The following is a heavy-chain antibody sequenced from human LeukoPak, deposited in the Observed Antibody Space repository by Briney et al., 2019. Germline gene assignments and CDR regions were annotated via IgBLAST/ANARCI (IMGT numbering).Heavy chain of an antibody. Sequence: APVKVSCKASGYTFTSYGISWVRQAPGQGLEWMGWISAYNGNTNYAQKLQGRVTMTTDTSTSTAYMELRSLRSDDTAVYYCARSGTSRAYYYMDVWGKGTTVTVSS. CDR3: ARSGTSRAYYYMDV. CDR2: ISAYNGNT. CDR1: GYTFTSYG. D-gene: IGHD1-26*01. V-gene: IGHV1-18*01. J-gene: IGHJ6*03.